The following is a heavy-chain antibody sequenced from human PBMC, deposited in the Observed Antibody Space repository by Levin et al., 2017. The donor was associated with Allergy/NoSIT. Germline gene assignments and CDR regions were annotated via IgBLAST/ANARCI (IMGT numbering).Heavy chain of an antibody. Sequence: PGGSLRLSCAASGFTFSSYAMNWVRQAPGKGLEWVSAISGSGGSTYYADSVKGRFTISRDNSKNTLYLHMNSLRAEDTAVYYCARMSEDYDYWGQGTLVTVSS. J-gene: IGHJ4*02. CDR1: GFTFSSYA. D-gene: IGHD2-15*01. CDR3: ARMSEDYDY. CDR2: ISGSGGST. V-gene: IGHV3-23*01.